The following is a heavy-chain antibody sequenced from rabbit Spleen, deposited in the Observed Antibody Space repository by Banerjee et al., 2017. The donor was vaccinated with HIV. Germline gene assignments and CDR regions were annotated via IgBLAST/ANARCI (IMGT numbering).Heavy chain of an antibody. V-gene: IGHV1S45*01. Sequence: QEQLEESGGGLVKPEGSLTLTCKASGFDLSRYYHMCWVRQAPGKGLEWIACIYVGSGGTTYYANWAKGRFTISKTSSTTVTLQMTSLTAADTATYFCARFYAGYGDFGFAAMWGPGTLVTVS. CDR2: IYVGSGGTT. CDR3: ARFYAGYGDFGFAAM. J-gene: IGHJ4*01. D-gene: IGHD7-1*01. CDR1: GFDLSRYYH.